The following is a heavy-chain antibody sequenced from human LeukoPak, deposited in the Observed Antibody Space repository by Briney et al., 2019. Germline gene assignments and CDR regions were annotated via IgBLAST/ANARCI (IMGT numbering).Heavy chain of an antibody. J-gene: IGHJ4*02. D-gene: IGHD5-18*01. CDR3: AKEEGYSYGSNY. V-gene: IGHV3-30*02. CDR2: IRDDGSNK. CDR1: GLTFSSYG. Sequence: PGGSLRLSCGASGLTFSSYGTHGAPQAPGKGREWVAFIRDDGSNKYYGDSVKGRFTISRDNSKNTLYLQMNSLRAEDTAVYYCAKEEGYSYGSNYWGQGTLVTVSS.